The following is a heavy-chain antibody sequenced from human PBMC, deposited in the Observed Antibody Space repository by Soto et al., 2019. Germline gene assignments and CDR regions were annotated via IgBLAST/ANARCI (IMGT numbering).Heavy chain of an antibody. CDR3: ASLGGQQLVESIKYYYDSSGSGIDY. CDR2: ISSSSSTI. J-gene: IGHJ4*02. D-gene: IGHD3-22*01. CDR1: GFTFSSYS. Sequence: EVQLVESGGGLVQPGGSLRLSCAASGFTFSSYSMNWVRQAPGKGLEWISYISSSSSTIYYADSVKGRFTISRDNAKNSLYLQMNSLRAEDTAVHYCASLGGQQLVESIKYYYDSSGSGIDYWGQGTLVTVSS. V-gene: IGHV3-48*01.